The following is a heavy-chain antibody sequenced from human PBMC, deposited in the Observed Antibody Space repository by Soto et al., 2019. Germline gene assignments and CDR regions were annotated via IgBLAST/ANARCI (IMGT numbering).Heavy chain of an antibody. J-gene: IGHJ4*02. Sequence: QVQLVQSGAEVKKPGSSVKVSCKASGGTFSSYSISWVRQAPGQGLEWMGRITPILGIANDAQKCQGRVTITADNSPTTAYMALSSLRAEATAVYHCARGGVAGFDYWGQGTLVTVSS. CDR3: ARGGVAGFDY. CDR1: GGTFSSYS. V-gene: IGHV1-69*02. D-gene: IGHD2-15*01. CDR2: ITPILGIA.